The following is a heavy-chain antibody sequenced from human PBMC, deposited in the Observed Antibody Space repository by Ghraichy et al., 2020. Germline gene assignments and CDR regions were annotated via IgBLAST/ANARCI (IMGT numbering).Heavy chain of an antibody. CDR3: ARGGTLGYCGGDCYPFDY. CDR2: ISSSSGTI. CDR1: GFTFSSYS. V-gene: IGHV3-48*02. J-gene: IGHJ4*02. D-gene: IGHD2-21*02. Sequence: LSLTCAASGFTFSSYSMNWVRQAPGKGLEWVSYISSSSGTIYYADSVKGRFTISRDNAKNSLYLQMNSLRDEDTAVYYCARGGTLGYCGGDCYPFDYWGQGTLVTVSA.